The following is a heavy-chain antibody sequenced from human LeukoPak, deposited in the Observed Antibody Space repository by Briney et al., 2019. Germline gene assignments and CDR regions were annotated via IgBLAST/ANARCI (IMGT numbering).Heavy chain of an antibody. J-gene: IGHJ4*02. CDR3: ARGRGLMGIAAPSDY. CDR2: INPSGGST. CDR1: GYTFTSYY. V-gene: IGHV1-46*01. Sequence: ASVKVSCKASGYTFTSYYMHWVRQAPGQGLEWMGIINPSGGSTSYAQKFQGRVTITRNTSISTAYMELSSLRSEDTAVYYCARGRGLMGIAAPSDYWGQGTLVTVSS. D-gene: IGHD6-13*01.